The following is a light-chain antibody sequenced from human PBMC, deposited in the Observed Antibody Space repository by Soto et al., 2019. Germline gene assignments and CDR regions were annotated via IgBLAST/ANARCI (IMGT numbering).Light chain of an antibody. CDR2: LGS. Sequence: DIVVTQSPLSLPVTPGEPASISCRSSQSLLHSYGYNYLDWYLQKPGQSPHLLIYLGSNRASGVPDRFSGSGSGTDFTLKISRVEAEDVGVYYCMQALQTPRTFGQGTKLEIK. J-gene: IGKJ2*01. CDR1: QSLLHSYGYNY. CDR3: MQALQTPRT. V-gene: IGKV2-28*01.